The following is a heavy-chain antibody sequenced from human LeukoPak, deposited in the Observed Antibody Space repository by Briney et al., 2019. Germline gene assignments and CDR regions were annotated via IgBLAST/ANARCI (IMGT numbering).Heavy chain of an antibody. CDR1: GFTFSNYG. CDR2: ISGSGDST. V-gene: IGHV3-23*01. J-gene: IGHJ3*02. CDR3: AKRREFAFDI. Sequence: PGGSLRLSCAASGFTFSNYGMSWVRQAPGKGLEWVSGISGSGDSTYYANSVKGRFTISRDNSKNTLYLQMNSLRAEDTAVYYCAKRREFAFDIWGQGTVVTVCS.